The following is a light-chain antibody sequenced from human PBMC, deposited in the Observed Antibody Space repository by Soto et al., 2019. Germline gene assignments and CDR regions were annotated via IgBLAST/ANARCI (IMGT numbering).Light chain of an antibody. J-gene: IGKJ1*01. CDR2: GAS. CDR3: QQYGSSPWT. V-gene: IGKV3-20*01. Sequence: EIVFTQPPGTLSLSSGERSTLSCRASQSVSSTNLAWYQQRPGQAPRLLIYGASSRDTGIPDRFSGSGSGTDFTLTISRLEPEDFAVYYCQQYGSSPWTFGQGTKVDIK. CDR1: QSVSSTN.